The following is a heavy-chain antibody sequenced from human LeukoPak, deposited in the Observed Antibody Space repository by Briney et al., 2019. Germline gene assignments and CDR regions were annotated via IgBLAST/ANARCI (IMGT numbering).Heavy chain of an antibody. V-gene: IGHV3-72*01. CDR3: AKSRAVDTARPRYYFDY. D-gene: IGHD5-18*01. Sequence: GGSLRLSCAASGFTFSSYAMSWVRQAPGKGLEWVGRTRNKANSYTTEYAASVKGRFTISRDDSKNSLYLQMNSLKTEDTAVYYCAKSRAVDTARPRYYFDYWGQGTLVTVSS. CDR2: TRNKANSYTT. CDR1: GFTFSSYA. J-gene: IGHJ4*02.